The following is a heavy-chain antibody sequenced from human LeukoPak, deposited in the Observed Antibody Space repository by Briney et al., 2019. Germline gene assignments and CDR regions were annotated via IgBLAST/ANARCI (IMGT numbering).Heavy chain of an antibody. J-gene: IGHJ2*01. CDR2: IYYSGST. Sequence: SETLSLTCTVSGGSISTYYWSWIRQPPGEGLEWIGFIYYSGSTNYNPSLKSRVTISVDTSKNQFSLKLSSVTAADTAVYYCARVVGFYYDNNRFFELWGRGTLVTVSS. D-gene: IGHD3-22*01. CDR3: ARVVGFYYDNNRFFEL. V-gene: IGHV4-59*01. CDR1: GGSISTYY.